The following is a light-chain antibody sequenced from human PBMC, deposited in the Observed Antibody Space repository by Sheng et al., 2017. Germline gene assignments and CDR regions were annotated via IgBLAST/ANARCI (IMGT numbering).Light chain of an antibody. Sequence: SYELTQPSSVSVSPGQTARITCSGDVLAKKYARWFQQKPGQAPVLVIYKDSERPSGIPERFSGSSSGTTVTLTIRPGPRLRYEADYYCYSAADNIRVFGGGTKLTV. V-gene: IGLV3-27*01. CDR2: KDS. J-gene: IGLJ3*02. CDR3: YSAADNIRV. CDR1: VLAKKY.